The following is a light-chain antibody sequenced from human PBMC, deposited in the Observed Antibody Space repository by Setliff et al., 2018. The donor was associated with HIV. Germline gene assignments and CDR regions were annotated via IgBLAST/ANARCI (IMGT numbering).Light chain of an antibody. CDR2: DNT. CDR3: SSYTSSSTYV. Sequence: QSALTQPASVSGSPGQSITISCTGTSSDIGGYNFVSWYQQYPGEAPKLIISDNTKRPSGASDRFSASKSGNTASLTISGLRAEDGADYYCSSYTSSSTYVFGLGTKVTVL. J-gene: IGLJ1*01. CDR1: SSDIGGYNF. V-gene: IGLV2-14*03.